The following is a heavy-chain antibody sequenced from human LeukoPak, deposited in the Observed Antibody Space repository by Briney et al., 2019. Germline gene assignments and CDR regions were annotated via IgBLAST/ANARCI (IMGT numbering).Heavy chain of an antibody. Sequence: GGSLRLSCTASGFTFGDYAMSWVRQAPGKGLEWVSLIYSGGSTYYADSVKGRFTISRDNSKNALYLQMNSLRAEDAAVYYCARTLTYYYDSSGYYTDAFDIWGQGTMVTVSS. D-gene: IGHD3-22*01. CDR2: IYSGGST. J-gene: IGHJ3*02. V-gene: IGHV3-66*01. CDR1: GFTFGDYA. CDR3: ARTLTYYYDSSGYYTDAFDI.